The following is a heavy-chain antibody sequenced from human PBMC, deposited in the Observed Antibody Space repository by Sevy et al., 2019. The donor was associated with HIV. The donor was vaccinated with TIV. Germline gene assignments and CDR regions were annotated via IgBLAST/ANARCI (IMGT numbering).Heavy chain of an antibody. CDR2: ISSSSSYT. V-gene: IGHV3-11*06. CDR1: GFTFSDYY. J-gene: IGHJ4*02. Sequence: GGSLRLSCAASGFTFSDYYMSWIRHAPGKGLEWVSYISSSSSYTNYADSVKGRFTISRDNAKNSLYLQMNSLRAEDTAVYYCARQEGYNNWGPNQVDYWGQGTLVTVSS. D-gene: IGHD1-1*01. CDR3: ARQEGYNNWGPNQVDY.